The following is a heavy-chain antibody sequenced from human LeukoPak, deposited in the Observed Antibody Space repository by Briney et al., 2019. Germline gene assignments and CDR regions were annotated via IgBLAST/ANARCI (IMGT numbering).Heavy chain of an antibody. J-gene: IGHJ6*02. CDR2: IYYSGST. CDR1: GGSISNYY. V-gene: IGHV4-59*01. CDR3: ARYYYYGMDV. Sequence: PSETLCLTCTVSGGSISNYYWSRIRQPPGKGLEWIGYIYYSGSTNYNPSLKSRVTISVDTSKNQFSLKLSSVTAADTAVYYCARYYYYGMDVWGQGTTVTVSS.